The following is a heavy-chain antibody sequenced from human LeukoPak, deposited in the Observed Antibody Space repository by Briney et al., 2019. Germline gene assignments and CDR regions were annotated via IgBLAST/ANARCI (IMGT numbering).Heavy chain of an antibody. Sequence: GESLKISCQGSGYSFTNYWIGWVRPMPGKGLEWMGIIYPGDSDTRYSPSFQGQVTISADKSTSTAYLQWSSLKASDTAMYYCASNYYDSSGYYAHFDYWGQGTLVTVSS. J-gene: IGHJ4*02. D-gene: IGHD3-22*01. V-gene: IGHV5-51*01. CDR1: GYSFTNYW. CDR2: IYPGDSDT. CDR3: ASNYYDSSGYYAHFDY.